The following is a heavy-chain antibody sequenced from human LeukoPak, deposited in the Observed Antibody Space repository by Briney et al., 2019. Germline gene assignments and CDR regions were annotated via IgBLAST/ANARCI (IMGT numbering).Heavy chain of an antibody. CDR3: ARDQVYSYGHVDY. CDR1: GFTFSSYW. V-gene: IGHV3-7*01. J-gene: IGHJ4*02. CDR2: IKQDGSEK. Sequence: GGSLRLSCAASGFTFSSYWMSWVRQAPGKGLEWVANIKQDGSEKYYVDSVKGRFSISRDNAKNSLYLQMNSLRAEDTAVYYCARDQVYSYGHVDYWGQGTLVTVSS. D-gene: IGHD5-18*01.